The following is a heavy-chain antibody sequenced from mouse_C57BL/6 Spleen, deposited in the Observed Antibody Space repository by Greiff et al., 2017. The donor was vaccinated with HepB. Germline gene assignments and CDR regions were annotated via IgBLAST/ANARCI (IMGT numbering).Heavy chain of an antibody. V-gene: IGHV1-55*01. Sequence: VQLQQPGAELVKPGASVKMSCKASGYTFTSYWITWVKQRPGQGLEWIGDIYPGSGSTNYNEKFKSKATLTVDTSSSTAYMQLSSLTSEDSAVYYCARSEDSNLMYYCEYWGKGTTHPVP. CDR2: IYPGSGST. CDR3: ARSEDSNLMYYCEY. J-gene: IGHJ2*01. CDR1: GYTFTSYW. D-gene: IGHD2-5*01.